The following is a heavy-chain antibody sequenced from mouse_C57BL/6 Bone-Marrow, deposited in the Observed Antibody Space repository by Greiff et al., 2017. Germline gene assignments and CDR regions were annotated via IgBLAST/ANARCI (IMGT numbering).Heavy chain of an antibody. Sequence: QVQLQQSGPELVRPGVSVKISCKGSGYTFTDYAMHWVKQSHAKSLEWIGVISTYYGDASYNQKFKEKATMTVDKSSSTAYMELARLTSEDSAVYYCARSGISIYYYGSSYYAMDYWGQGTSVTVSS. D-gene: IGHD1-1*01. V-gene: IGHV1-67*01. CDR1: GYTFTDYA. CDR2: ISTYYGDA. CDR3: ARSGISIYYYGSSYYAMDY. J-gene: IGHJ4*01.